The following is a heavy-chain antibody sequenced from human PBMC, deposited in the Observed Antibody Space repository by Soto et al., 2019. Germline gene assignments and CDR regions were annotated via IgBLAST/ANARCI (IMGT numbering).Heavy chain of an antibody. CDR3: SPVFGVASDSFDY. V-gene: IGHV3-30-3*01. Sequence: GGSLTLSCTASGFTFSIYVMHWIRQAPGKGLEWVAFTSYVSSTEYYADSVKGRFTVSRDNSKNTLYLQMNSLRPEDTAVYYCSPVFGVASDSFDYWGQGAPVTVSS. D-gene: IGHD3-3*01. J-gene: IGHJ4*02. CDR1: GFTFSIYV. CDR2: TSYVSSTE.